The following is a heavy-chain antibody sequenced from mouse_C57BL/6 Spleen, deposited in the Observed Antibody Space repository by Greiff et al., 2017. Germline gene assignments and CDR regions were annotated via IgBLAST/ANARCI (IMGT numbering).Heavy chain of an antibody. J-gene: IGHJ2*01. CDR1: GYTFTDYE. D-gene: IGHD2-4*01. CDR3: TDYGGAFFDY. CDR2: IDPETGGT. V-gene: IGHV1-15*01. Sequence: QVQLKESGAELVRPGASVTLSCKASGYTFTDYEMHWVKQTPVHGLEWIGAIDPETGGTAYNQKFKGKAILTADKSSSTAYMELRSLTSEDSAVYYCTDYGGAFFDYWGQGTTLTVSS.